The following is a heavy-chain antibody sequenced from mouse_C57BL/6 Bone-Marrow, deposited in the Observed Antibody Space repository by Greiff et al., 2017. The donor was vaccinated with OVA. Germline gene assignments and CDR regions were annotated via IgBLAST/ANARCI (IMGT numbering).Heavy chain of an antibody. CDR3: ARRYYAMDY. CDR1: GYAFSSSW. CDR2: IYPGDGDT. V-gene: IGHV1-82*01. J-gene: IGHJ4*01. Sequence: VQLQQSGPELVKPGASVKISCKASGYAFSSSWMNWVKQRPGQGLEWIGRIYPGDGDTNYNGKFKGKATLTADKSSSTAYMRRSSLTSEDSAVYFCARRYYAMDYWGQGTSVTVSS.